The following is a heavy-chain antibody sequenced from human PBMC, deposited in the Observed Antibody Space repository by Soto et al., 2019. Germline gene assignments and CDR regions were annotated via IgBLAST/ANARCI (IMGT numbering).Heavy chain of an antibody. CDR1: GDTFTDHT. CDR2: SVPTLGMA. Sequence: QVHLVQSGAEVKKPGSSVKVSCKASGDTFTDHTVTWVRQAPGQGLEWMVRSVPTLGMANYAQTFQGRVTITADTSMTTAYLELTGLTSDDSAVYYCASGDCSGGRCYSDFDFCGQGTLVTVSS. CDR3: ASGDCSGGRCYSDFDF. V-gene: IGHV1-69*02. D-gene: IGHD2-15*01. J-gene: IGHJ4*02.